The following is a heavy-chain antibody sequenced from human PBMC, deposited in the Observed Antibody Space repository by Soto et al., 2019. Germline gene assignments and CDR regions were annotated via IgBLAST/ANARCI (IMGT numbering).Heavy chain of an antibody. J-gene: IGHJ4*02. Sequence: QITLKESGPTVVKPTETLTLTCSFSGRSLSTSGVGVAWIRQPPGKTLEWLALIYWDDDKRYSPSLKSRLTITKDTSKNQVVLTMTDMDPVDXXSYXCAXXXXXXXXXGXXYDYWGQGTLVSVSS. CDR1: GRSLSTSGVG. V-gene: IGHV2-5*02. CDR3: AXXXXXXXXXGXXYDY. CDR2: IYWDDDK.